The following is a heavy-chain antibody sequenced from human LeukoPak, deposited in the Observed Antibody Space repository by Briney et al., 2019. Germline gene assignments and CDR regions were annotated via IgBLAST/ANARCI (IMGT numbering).Heavy chain of an antibody. CDR2: INSDGIRT. CDR1: GFTFNSFW. CDR3: ARGGSGSGYHYYYYYMDV. D-gene: IGHD3-22*01. J-gene: IGHJ6*03. V-gene: IGHV3-74*01. Sequence: GGSLRLSCAASGFTFNSFWMYWVRQVPGKGLLWVARINSDGIRTSHADSVQGRFTISRDNANNTLYLQMNSLRVEDTAVYYCARGGSGSGYHYYYYYMDVWGKGTTVTISS.